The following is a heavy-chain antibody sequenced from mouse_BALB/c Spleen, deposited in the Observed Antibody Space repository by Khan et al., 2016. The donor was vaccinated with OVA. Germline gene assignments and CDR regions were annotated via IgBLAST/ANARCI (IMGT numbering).Heavy chain of an antibody. CDR2: ISTGGHYT. J-gene: IGHJ3*01. V-gene: IGHV5-6*01. Sequence: EVELVESGGDVVKPGGSLKLSCAASGFTFSTYGMSWVRQTPDKRLEWVATISTGGHYTYYPDTVKGRFTISRDNAKNTLYLQMSSLKSEDTAMFYCERLAYYYDCEGFAYWGQGTLVTVSA. CDR1: GFTFSTYG. CDR3: ERLAYYYDCEGFAY. D-gene: IGHD1-1*01.